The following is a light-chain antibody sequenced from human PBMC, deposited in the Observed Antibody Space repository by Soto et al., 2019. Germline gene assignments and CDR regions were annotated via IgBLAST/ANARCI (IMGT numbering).Light chain of an antibody. CDR3: QQYGSFPHT. J-gene: IGKJ4*01. V-gene: IGKV4-1*01. Sequence: DILMTQSPESLAVSLGERATINCKSSQSVLYSSNNKNSVAWYQQKPGQPPQLLIYWASTRESGVPDRFSGSGSGTDFTLTISRLEPEDFAVYYCQQYGSFPHTFGGGTKVDIK. CDR2: WAS. CDR1: QSVLYSSNNKNS.